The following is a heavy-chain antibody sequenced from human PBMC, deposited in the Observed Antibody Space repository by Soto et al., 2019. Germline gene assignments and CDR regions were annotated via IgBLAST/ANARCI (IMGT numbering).Heavy chain of an antibody. CDR3: ERIASTGRGWDV. CDR1: GFTFSSYW. D-gene: IGHD6-13*01. CDR2: IKQDGSEK. Sequence: EVQLVESGGGLVQPGGSLRLSCADSGFTFSSYWMSWVRQAPVKGLEWVGNIKQDGSEKNYVDSVKGRFTISRDNAKNSLYLQMNSLRAEDTAVYYCERIASTGRGWDVWGQGTTVVVSS. V-gene: IGHV3-7*01. J-gene: IGHJ6*02.